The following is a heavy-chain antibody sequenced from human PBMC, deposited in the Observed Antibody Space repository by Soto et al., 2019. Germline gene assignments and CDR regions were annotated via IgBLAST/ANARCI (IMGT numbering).Heavy chain of an antibody. CDR2: VYYSGST. J-gene: IGHJ5*02. CDR1: GGSISSGGYY. V-gene: IGHV4-31*03. CDR3: ARALTTVTLFDP. Sequence: QVQLKESGPGLVKPSQTLSLTCTVSGGSISSGGYYWSWIRQHPGKGLEWIGYVYYSGSTHYNPSLHSRVTIPVDTSKNQFSLKLSSVTAADTAVYYCARALTTVTLFDPWGQGTLVTVSS. D-gene: IGHD4-17*01.